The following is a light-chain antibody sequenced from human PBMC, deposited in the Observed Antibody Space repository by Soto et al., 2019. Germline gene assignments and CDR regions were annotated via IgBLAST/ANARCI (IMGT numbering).Light chain of an antibody. J-gene: IGLJ2*01. CDR3: SSDAGTNNYVV. V-gene: IGLV2-8*01. CDR1: SSDVGGYNY. CDR2: EVS. Sequence: QSALTQPASVSGSPGQSLTFSCTGTSSDVGGYNYVSWYQQHPGKAPKVMIYEVSKRPSGVPDRFSGSKSGNTASLTVSGLQAEDEAEYYCSSDAGTNNYVVFGGGTKLTVL.